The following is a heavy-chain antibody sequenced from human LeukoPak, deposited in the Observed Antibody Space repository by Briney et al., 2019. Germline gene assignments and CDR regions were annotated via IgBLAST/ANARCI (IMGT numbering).Heavy chain of an antibody. D-gene: IGHD4-11*01. CDR1: GGSISSSSYY. CDR2: IYYSGSA. J-gene: IGHJ2*01. CDR3: ARHPTVTTPHPHWYFDL. V-gene: IGHV4-39*01. Sequence: SETLSLTCTVSGGSISSSSYYWGWIRQPPGKGLEWIGSIYYSGSAYYNPSLKSRVTISVDTSKNQFSLKLSSVTAADTAVYYCARHPTVTTPHPHWYFDLWGRGTLVTVSS.